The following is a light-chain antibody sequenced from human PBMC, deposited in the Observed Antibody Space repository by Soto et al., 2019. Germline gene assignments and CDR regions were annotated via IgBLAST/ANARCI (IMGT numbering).Light chain of an antibody. CDR1: HSVSSNY. CDR3: QQYGISPT. Sequence: EIVLTQSPGTLSLSPGERATLSCRSSHSVSSNYLAWYQQKPGQAPRLLIYDVSSRATGIPDRFSGSGSGTDFPLTISRLEPVDFAVYYCQQYGISPTFGQGNKVDIK. V-gene: IGKV3-20*01. CDR2: DVS. J-gene: IGKJ1*01.